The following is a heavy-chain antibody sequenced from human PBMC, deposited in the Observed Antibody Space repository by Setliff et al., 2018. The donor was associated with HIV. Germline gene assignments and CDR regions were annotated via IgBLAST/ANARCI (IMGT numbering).Heavy chain of an antibody. CDR2: ISSSSSYI. CDR1: GTSFSDHY. Sequence: PSETLSLTCSVYGTSFSDHYWSWVRQTPGKGLEWVSSISSSSSYIYYADSVKGRFTISRDNAENSLFLQMNSLRPEDTAVYYCARDCRVGWVFTYGMDVWGQGTLVTVSS. CDR3: ARDCRVGWVFTYGMDV. V-gene: IGHV3-21*04. D-gene: IGHD6-13*01. J-gene: IGHJ6*02.